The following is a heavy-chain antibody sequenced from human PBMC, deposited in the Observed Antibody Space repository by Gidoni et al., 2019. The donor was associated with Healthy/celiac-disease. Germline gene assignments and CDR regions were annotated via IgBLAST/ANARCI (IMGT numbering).Heavy chain of an antibody. J-gene: IGHJ2*01. CDR1: GFSLTTRGVG. Sequence: QITLKESGPTLVTPTETLTLTCTFSGFSLTTRGVGVGWVRQPPGKALEWRALIHWNDDKRYSPSLKSRLTITKDTSKHHVVLTMTNMDPADTATYFCVHRQEPFRAADVTPYWYFDIWGRGTLVTVSS. CDR3: VHRQEPFRAADVTPYWYFDI. V-gene: IGHV2-5*01. CDR2: IHWNDDK. D-gene: IGHD6-13*01.